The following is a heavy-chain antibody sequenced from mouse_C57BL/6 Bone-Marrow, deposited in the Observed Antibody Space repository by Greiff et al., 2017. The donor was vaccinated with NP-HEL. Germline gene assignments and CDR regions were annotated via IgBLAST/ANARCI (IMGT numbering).Heavy chain of an antibody. V-gene: IGHV1-22*01. D-gene: IGHD2-1*01. CDR2: INPNNGGT. CDR3: ARKVLYYGNYGFAY. Sequence: VQLQQSGPELVKPGASVKMSCKASGYTFTDYNMHWVKQSHGKSLEWIGYINPNNGGTSYNQKFKGKATLTVNKSSSTAYMELRSLTSEDSAVYYCARKVLYYGNYGFAYWGQGTLVTVSA. CDR1: GYTFTDYN. J-gene: IGHJ3*01.